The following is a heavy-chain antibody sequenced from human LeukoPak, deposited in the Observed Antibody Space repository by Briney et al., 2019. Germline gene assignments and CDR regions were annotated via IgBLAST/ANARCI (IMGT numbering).Heavy chain of an antibody. CDR2: IYHSGST. D-gene: IGHD1-1*01. CDR1: GYSISSGYY. V-gene: IGHV4-38-2*02. Sequence: KPSETLSLTCTVSGYSISSGYYWGWIRQPPGKGLEWIGSIYHSGSTYYNPSLKSRVTISVDPSKNQFSLKLRSVTAADPAVYYCARYGGYKLPAYFDYWDQGTLVTVHS. CDR3: ARYGGYKLPAYFDY. J-gene: IGHJ4*02.